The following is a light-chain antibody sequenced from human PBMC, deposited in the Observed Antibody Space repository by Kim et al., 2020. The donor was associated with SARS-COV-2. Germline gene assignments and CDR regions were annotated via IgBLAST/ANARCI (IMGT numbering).Light chain of an antibody. CDR2: EVN. J-gene: IGLJ3*02. CDR1: SSDVGGYNY. Sequence: GPSVTISCTATSSDVGGYNYVSWYQQHPGKAPKLMIYEVNKRPSGVPDRFSGSKSGNTASLTVSGLQAEDEADYYCSSYAGSNTWVFGGGTQLTVL. V-gene: IGLV2-8*01. CDR3: SSYAGSNTWV.